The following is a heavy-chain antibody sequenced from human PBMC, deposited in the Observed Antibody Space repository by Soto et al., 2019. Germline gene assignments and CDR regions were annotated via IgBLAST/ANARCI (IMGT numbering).Heavy chain of an antibody. Sequence: QVQLVQSGAEVKKPGSSVKVSCKASGGTFSSYSINWVRQAPGQGLEWMGEIIPIFGTANYEQKFQVRVTITADESTSTAYMELSRLRSEDTAVYYCARDGGRHSGGIDYCGQGTLVTVAS. J-gene: IGHJ4*02. CDR1: GGTFSSYS. D-gene: IGHD1-26*01. V-gene: IGHV1-69*01. CDR2: IIPIFGTA. CDR3: ARDGGRHSGGIDY.